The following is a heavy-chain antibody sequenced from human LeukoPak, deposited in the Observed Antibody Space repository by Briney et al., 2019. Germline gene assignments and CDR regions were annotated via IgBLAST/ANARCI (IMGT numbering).Heavy chain of an antibody. CDR3: ARPMVRGVIIASNWFDP. Sequence: GGSLRLSCAASGFTFSSLAMHWVRQAPGKGLEWVAVISYDGSNKYYADSVKGRFTISRDNSKNTLYPQMNSLRAEDTAVYYCARPMVRGVIIASNWFDPWGQGTLVTVSS. D-gene: IGHD3-10*01. CDR2: ISYDGSNK. J-gene: IGHJ5*02. CDR1: GFTFSSLA. V-gene: IGHV3-30-3*01.